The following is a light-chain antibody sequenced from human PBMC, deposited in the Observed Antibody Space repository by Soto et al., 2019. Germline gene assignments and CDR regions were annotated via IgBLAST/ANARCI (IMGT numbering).Light chain of an antibody. CDR3: RSYTSSSTRV. Sequence: SALTQPASVSGSPGQSITISCTGTSSDVGGYNYVSWYQQHPGKAPKLMIYEVSNRPSGVSNRFSGSKSGNTASLTISGLQAEDEADYSCRSYTSSSTRVFGGGTKLTVL. CDR2: EVS. J-gene: IGLJ3*02. CDR1: SSDVGGYNY. V-gene: IGLV2-14*01.